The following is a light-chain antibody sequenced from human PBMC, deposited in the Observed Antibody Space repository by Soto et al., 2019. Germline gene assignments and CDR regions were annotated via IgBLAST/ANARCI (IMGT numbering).Light chain of an antibody. Sequence: QSALTQPASVSGSPGQSITISCTGTSSDVGGYNYVSWYQQHPGKAPKLMIYDVSNRPSGVSNRFSGSKSGNTASLTISGLQAEDEADYYSSSYSSSSYLLHVFGTGTKLTVL. CDR1: SSDVGGYNY. J-gene: IGLJ1*01. V-gene: IGLV2-14*01. CDR3: SSYSSSSYLLHV. CDR2: DVS.